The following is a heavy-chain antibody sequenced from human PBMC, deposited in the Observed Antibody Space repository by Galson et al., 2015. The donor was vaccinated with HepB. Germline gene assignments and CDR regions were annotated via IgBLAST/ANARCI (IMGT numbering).Heavy chain of an antibody. V-gene: IGHV3-11*06. CDR3: ARGGIAAAGYIDY. CDR2: ISSSSDYT. Sequence: SLRLSCAASGFTFSDYHMNWIRQAPGKGLECVSYISSSSDYTKYADSVKGRFTISRDNAKNSLFLQMNRLRAEDTAVYYCARGGIAAAGYIDYWGQGTLVTVSS. CDR1: GFTFSDYH. D-gene: IGHD6-13*01. J-gene: IGHJ4*02.